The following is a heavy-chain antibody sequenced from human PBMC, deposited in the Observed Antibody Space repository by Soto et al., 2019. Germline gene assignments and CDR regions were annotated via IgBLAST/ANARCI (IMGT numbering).Heavy chain of an antibody. Sequence: GESLKISCQSSGYTFSNFWIGWVRQLPVKGLEWMGIIYPGDHETRYSPSFHGKVTISADRSLNTAYLQWNSLEASDTAFYFCARSPRSSPYFDYWGQGALVTV. CDR2: IYPGDHET. CDR1: GYTFSNFW. J-gene: IGHJ4*02. CDR3: ARSPRSSPYFDY. V-gene: IGHV5-51*01. D-gene: IGHD6-13*01.